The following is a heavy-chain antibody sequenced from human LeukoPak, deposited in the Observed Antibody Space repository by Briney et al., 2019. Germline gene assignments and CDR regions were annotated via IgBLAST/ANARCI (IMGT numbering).Heavy chain of an antibody. CDR1: GYTFTSYY. J-gene: IGHJ4*02. CDR2: INPSGGST. D-gene: IGHD6-19*01. Sequence: GASVKVSCKASGYTFTSYYMHWVRQAPGQGLEWMGIINPSGGSTSYAQKFQGRVTMTRDTSTSTVYMELSSLRSEDTAVYYCMVAGNRRLFDYWGQGTLVTVSS. CDR3: MVAGNRRLFDY. V-gene: IGHV1-46*01.